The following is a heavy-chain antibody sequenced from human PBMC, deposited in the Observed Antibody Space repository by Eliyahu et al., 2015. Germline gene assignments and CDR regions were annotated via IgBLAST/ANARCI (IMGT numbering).Heavy chain of an antibody. CDR2: INSDGSST. J-gene: IGHJ5*02. D-gene: IGHD5-18*01. Sequence: WXRHAPGKGLAWVARINSDGSSTSYADSVKGRFTISRDNAKNTLYLQMNSLRAEDTAVYYCARGGYSYGGAGWFDPWGQGTLVTVSS. CDR3: ARGGYSYGGAGWFDP. V-gene: IGHV3-74*01.